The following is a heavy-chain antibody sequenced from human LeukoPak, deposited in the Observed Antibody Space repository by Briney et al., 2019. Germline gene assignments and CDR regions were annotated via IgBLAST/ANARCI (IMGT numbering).Heavy chain of an antibody. CDR1: GFIFSRNS. Sequence: GGSLRLSCAASGFIFSRNSMNWVRQAPGKGLQWVSSISSSSDYIYYADSVRGRFTISRDNPKNSLYLQMNSLRAEDTAVYYCAELGITMIGGVWGKGTTVTISS. CDR2: ISSSSDYI. V-gene: IGHV3-21*01. D-gene: IGHD3-10*02. CDR3: AELGITMIGGV. J-gene: IGHJ6*04.